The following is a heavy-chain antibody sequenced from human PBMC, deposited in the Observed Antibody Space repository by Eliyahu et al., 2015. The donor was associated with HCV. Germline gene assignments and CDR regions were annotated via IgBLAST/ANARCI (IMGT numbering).Heavy chain of an antibody. J-gene: IGHJ4*02. CDR3: AKEGGAVESIKYHFDY. CDR1: GXXFSXYG. D-gene: IGHD6-19*01. V-gene: IGHV3-30*18. Sequence: QAQLVDSGGGVVQPGRSLRLSCAAXGXXFSXYGMXWVRRAPGKGLEWVAVISADGSIEYYADCVKGRFTISRDNSKNTLYLQMGSLRAEDTAVYYCAKEGGAVESIKYHFDYWGQGTLVTVSS. CDR2: ISADGSIE.